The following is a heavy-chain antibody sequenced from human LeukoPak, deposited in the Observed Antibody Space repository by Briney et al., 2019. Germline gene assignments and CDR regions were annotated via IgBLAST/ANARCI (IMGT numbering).Heavy chain of an antibody. J-gene: IGHJ4*02. CDR1: GFTISSHW. CDR3: ARGSGSYGLWDY. CDR2: IYSDT. V-gene: IGHV3-74*01. D-gene: IGHD1-26*01. Sequence: GGSLRLSRAASGFTISSHWMHWVRQAPGKGLVWVSRIYSDTYYADSVKGRFTISRDNAKNTLYLQMDSLRAEDTAVYYCARGSGSYGLWDYWGQGTLVTVSS.